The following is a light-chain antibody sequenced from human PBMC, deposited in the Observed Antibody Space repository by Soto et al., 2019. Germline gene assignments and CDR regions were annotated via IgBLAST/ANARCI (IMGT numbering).Light chain of an antibody. CDR2: LNTDGTH. CDR3: QTWGTAPQ. V-gene: IGLV4-69*01. CDR1: SGHTSFA. Sequence: QSVLTQSPSASASLGASVRLTCTLTSGHTSFAIAWHQQRPEKGPRFLMKLNTDGTHKRGDGVPDRFSASTSGTEHYLTISSLQSDDEADYYCQTWGTAPQFGGGTKLTVL. J-gene: IGLJ2*01.